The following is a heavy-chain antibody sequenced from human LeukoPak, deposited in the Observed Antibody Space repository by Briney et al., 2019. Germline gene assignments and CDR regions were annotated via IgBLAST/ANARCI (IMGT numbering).Heavy chain of an antibody. D-gene: IGHD7-27*01. Sequence: PSETLSLTCAVYGGSLSGYYWGWIRQPPGKGLEWIGNIYYSGSTYYNPSLKSRVTMSVDTSKNQFSLKLSSVTAADTAVYYCVRSGETGDTFDYWGQGTLVTVSS. J-gene: IGHJ4*02. CDR1: GGSLSGYY. CDR3: VRSGETGDTFDY. CDR2: IYYSGST. V-gene: IGHV4-34*01.